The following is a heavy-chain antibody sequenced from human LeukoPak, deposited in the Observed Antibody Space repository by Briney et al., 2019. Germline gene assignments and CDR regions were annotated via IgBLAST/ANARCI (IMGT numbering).Heavy chain of an antibody. CDR1: GFPFGGYW. V-gene: IGHV3-7*04. CDR2: IKYDGSDK. D-gene: IGHD6-6*01. Sequence: AGGSLRLSCGASGFPFGGYWVYWVRHIPGKGLEWVANIKYDGSDKNYVDSVKGRFTISRDNAKNTLYLQMNNLRVEDTAIYYCARVGVSSPPEFDYWGQGTLVTVS. J-gene: IGHJ4*02. CDR3: ARVGVSSPPEFDY.